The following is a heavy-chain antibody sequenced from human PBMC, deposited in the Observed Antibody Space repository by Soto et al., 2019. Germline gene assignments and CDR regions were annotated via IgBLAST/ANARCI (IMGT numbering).Heavy chain of an antibody. CDR1: GGSISSGDYY. V-gene: IGHV4-30-4*01. D-gene: IGHD2-2*01. J-gene: IGHJ6*02. CDR3: ARVPGEGFDSGPAAMDYYYYGMDV. Sequence: QVQLQESGPGLVKPSQTLSLTCTVSGGSISSGDYYWSWIRQPPGKGLEWIGYIYYSGSTYYNPSLKSRVTISVDTSKNQFSLKLSSVTAADTAVYYCARVPGEGFDSGPAAMDYYYYGMDVWGQGTTVTVSS. CDR2: IYYSGST.